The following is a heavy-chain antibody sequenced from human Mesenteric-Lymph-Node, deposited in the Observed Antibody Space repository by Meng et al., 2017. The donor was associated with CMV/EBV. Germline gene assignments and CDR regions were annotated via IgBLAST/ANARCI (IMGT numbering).Heavy chain of an antibody. D-gene: IGHD6-6*01. Sequence: GESLKISCAASGFTFSGYWMSWVRQAPGKGLEWVANIKQDGGEEYYVDSVKGRFIISRDNAKNSLYLQMNSLRAEDTAVYYCARMGSSSSVYWGQGTLVTVSS. CDR1: GFTFSGYW. CDR3: ARMGSSSSVY. V-gene: IGHV3-7*01. J-gene: IGHJ4*02. CDR2: IKQDGGEE.